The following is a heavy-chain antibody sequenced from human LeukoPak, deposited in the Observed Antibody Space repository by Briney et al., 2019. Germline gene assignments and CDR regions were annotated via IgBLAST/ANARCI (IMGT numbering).Heavy chain of an antibody. CDR3: ARVESSGRFYYFDY. D-gene: IGHD6-19*01. Sequence: ASVKVSCKASGYTFTGYYMHWVRQAPGQGLEWMGWINPNSGGTNNAQKFQGRVTMTRDTSISTAYMELSRLRSDDTAVYYCARVESSGRFYYFDYWGQGTLVTVAS. CDR1: GYTFTGYY. J-gene: IGHJ4*02. CDR2: INPNSGGT. V-gene: IGHV1-2*02.